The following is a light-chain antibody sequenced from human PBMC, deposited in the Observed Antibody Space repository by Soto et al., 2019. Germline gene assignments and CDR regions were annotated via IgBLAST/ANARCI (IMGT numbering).Light chain of an antibody. CDR2: DAS. J-gene: IGKJ5*01. CDR3: QQFNSYPIT. CDR1: QSISSW. Sequence: DIQLTQSPSFLSASIGDRVTITCRASQSISSWLAWYQQKPGKAPKLLIYDASSLESGVPSRFSGSGSGTEFTLTIGGLQPDDFATYYCQQFNSYPITFGQGTRLEIK. V-gene: IGKV1-5*01.